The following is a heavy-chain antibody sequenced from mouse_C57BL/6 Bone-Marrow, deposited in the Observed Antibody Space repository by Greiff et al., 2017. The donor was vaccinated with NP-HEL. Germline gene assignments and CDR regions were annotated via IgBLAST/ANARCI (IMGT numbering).Heavy chain of an antibody. D-gene: IGHD1-1*01. CDR1: GYAFSSSW. V-gene: IGHV1-82*01. CDR3: ARSRYYYGSSLLYWYFDV. CDR2: IYPGDGDT. J-gene: IGHJ1*03. Sequence: QVQLKQSGPELVKPGASVKISCKASGYAFSSSWMNWVKQRPGKGLEWIGRIYPGDGDTNYNGKFKGKATLTADKSSSTAYMQLSSLTSEDSAVYFCARSRYYYGSSLLYWYFDVWGTGTTVTVSS.